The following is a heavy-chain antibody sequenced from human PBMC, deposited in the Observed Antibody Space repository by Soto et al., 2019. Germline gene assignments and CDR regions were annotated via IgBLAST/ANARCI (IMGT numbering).Heavy chain of an antibody. Sequence: QVQLVESGGGVVQPGRSLRLSCEASGFTFNNYGIHWVRQAPGKVLEWVAGIWSDGSHKYCADSMEGRFTISRDNGKNTVYLQMNSLRVEDTAVYYCARDLYTRWLDPWGQGTLVTVYS. CDR1: GFTFNNYG. CDR3: ARDLYTRWLDP. J-gene: IGHJ5*02. V-gene: IGHV3-33*01. CDR2: IWSDGSHK. D-gene: IGHD4-4*01.